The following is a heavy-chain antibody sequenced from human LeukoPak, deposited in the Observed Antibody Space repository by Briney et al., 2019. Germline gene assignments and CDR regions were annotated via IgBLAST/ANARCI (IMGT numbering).Heavy chain of an antibody. D-gene: IGHD5-12*01. J-gene: IGHJ3*02. Sequence: SQTLSLTCTVSGGSISSGGYYWSWIRQPPGKGLEWIGYIYHSGSTYYNPSLKSRVTISVDRSKNQFSLKVTSVTAADTAVYYCARDKYSEHAFDIWGQGTMVTVSS. CDR2: IYHSGST. CDR1: GGSISSGGYY. V-gene: IGHV4-30-2*01. CDR3: ARDKYSEHAFDI.